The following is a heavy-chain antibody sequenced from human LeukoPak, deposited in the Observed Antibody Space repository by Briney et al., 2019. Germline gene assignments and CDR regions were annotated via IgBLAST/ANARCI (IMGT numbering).Heavy chain of an antibody. J-gene: IGHJ5*02. D-gene: IGHD2-21*02. V-gene: IGHV4-38-2*02. Sequence: PSETLSLTCTVSGYSISSGYYWGWIRQPPGKGLEWIGSIYHSGSTYYNPSLKSRVTISVDTSKNQFSLKLTSVTAADTAVYYCARVGHNCGGDCYSPWFDPWGQGTLVTVSS. CDR3: ARVGHNCGGDCYSPWFDP. CDR1: GYSISSGYY. CDR2: IYHSGST.